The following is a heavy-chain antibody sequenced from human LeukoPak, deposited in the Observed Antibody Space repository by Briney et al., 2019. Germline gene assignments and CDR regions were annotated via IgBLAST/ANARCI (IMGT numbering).Heavy chain of an antibody. CDR3: ARVEYSSSLFDY. Sequence: GGSLRLSCAPSGLSFSSYTIHWVRQAPGKGLEWVSSISSTSGYIHYADSVKGRFTISRDNAKNSLYLQMNSLRAEDTAVYYCARVEYSSSLFDYWGQGTLVTVSS. D-gene: IGHD6-6*01. V-gene: IGHV3-21*01. CDR1: GLSFSSYT. CDR2: ISSTSGYI. J-gene: IGHJ4*02.